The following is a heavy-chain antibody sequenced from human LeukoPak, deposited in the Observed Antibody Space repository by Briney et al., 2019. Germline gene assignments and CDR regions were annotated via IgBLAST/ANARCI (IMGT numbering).Heavy chain of an antibody. CDR1: GFTFSSYS. Sequence: GGSLRLSCAASGFTFSSYSLNWVRQAPGMGLEWVSSISSSSNYIYYADSVKGRFTISRDNAKNSLYLQMNSLRAEDTAVYYCARGGYGYNFFDYWGQGTLVTVSS. D-gene: IGHD5-24*01. CDR3: ARGGYGYNFFDY. J-gene: IGHJ4*02. V-gene: IGHV3-21*01. CDR2: ISSSSNYI.